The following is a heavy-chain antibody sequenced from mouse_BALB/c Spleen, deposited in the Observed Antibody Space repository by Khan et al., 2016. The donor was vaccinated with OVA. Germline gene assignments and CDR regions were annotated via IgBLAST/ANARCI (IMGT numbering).Heavy chain of an antibody. D-gene: IGHD2-2*01. V-gene: IGHV1-61*01. CDR1: GYTFTSHW. CDR2: INPSDSET. J-gene: IGHJ3*01. Sequence: QVRLQQSGAELVRPGASVKLSCKASGYTFTSHWMNWVRQRPGQGLDWIGKINPSDSETHYNQMFKDKATLTVDKSSGTAYMQLSSLTSEDSAVYYCARREKYGYDPSWFAYWGQGTLVTVSA. CDR3: ARREKYGYDPSWFAY.